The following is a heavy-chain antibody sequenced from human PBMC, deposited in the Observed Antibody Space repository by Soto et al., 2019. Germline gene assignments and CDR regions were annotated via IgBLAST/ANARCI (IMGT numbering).Heavy chain of an antibody. CDR2: LYSAEST. D-gene: IGHD2-15*01. Sequence: SETLSLTCTVSGDSISSFSFFWGWIRQPPGKGLEWIGTLYSAESTYYNPSLLSRATISVDTSKNLFSLRLNSVTAADTAMYYCARHACSGGTCYSYFDYWGQGALVTVSS. CDR1: GDSISSFSFF. CDR3: ARHACSGGTCYSYFDY. J-gene: IGHJ4*02. V-gene: IGHV4-39*01.